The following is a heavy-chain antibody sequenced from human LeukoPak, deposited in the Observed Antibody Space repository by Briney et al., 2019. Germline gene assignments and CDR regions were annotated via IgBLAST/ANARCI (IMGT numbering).Heavy chain of an antibody. CDR2: ISGSGGST. CDR3: AKAPLGYCSSTSCRETYYFDY. D-gene: IGHD2-2*01. J-gene: IGHJ4*02. CDR1: GFTLTNLA. Sequence: PGGSLRLSCTASGFTLTNLAMTWVRQAPGKGLEWVSAISGSGGSTYYADSVKGRFTISRDNSKNTLYLQMNSLRAEDTAVYYCAKAPLGYCSSTSCRETYYFDYWGQGTLVTVSS. V-gene: IGHV3-23*01.